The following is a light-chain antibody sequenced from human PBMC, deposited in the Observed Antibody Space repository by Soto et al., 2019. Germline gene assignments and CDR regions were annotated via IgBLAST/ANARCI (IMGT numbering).Light chain of an antibody. CDR3: CSYSTSNTHNYV. CDR2: EVN. J-gene: IGLJ1*01. Sequence: SALTQPASVSGSPGQSITVSCTGTSSDIGGYNYVSWYQHHPGKAPQLIIYEVNLRPSGVSDRFSASKSGDTASLTISGLQAGDEADYYCCSYSTSNTHNYVFGTGTKVTVL. CDR1: SSDIGGYNY. V-gene: IGLV2-14*01.